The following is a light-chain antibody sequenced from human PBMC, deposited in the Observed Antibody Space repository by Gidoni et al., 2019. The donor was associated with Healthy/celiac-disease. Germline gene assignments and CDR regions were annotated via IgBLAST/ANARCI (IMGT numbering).Light chain of an antibody. CDR2: DAS. V-gene: IGKV3-11*01. Sequence: EIMLTQSPATLSLSPGERATLSCSASQSVSSYLAWYQQKSGQAPRLLIYDASNRATGIPARFSGSGSGTDFTLTISSLEPEDFAVYYCQQRSNWPMYTFGQGTKLEIK. CDR1: QSVSSY. CDR3: QQRSNWPMYT. J-gene: IGKJ2*01.